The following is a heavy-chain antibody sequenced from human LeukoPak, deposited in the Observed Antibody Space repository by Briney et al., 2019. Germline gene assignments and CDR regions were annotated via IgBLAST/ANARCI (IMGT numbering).Heavy chain of an antibody. CDR1: GGSFSGYY. CDR3: ASSGDGRENGFDY. V-gene: IGHV4-59*01. J-gene: IGHJ4*02. CDR2: IYYSGST. Sequence: PSETLSLTCAVYGGSFSGYYWSWIRQPPGKGLEWIGYIYYSGSTNYNPSLKSRVTISVDTSKNQFSLKLSSVTAADTAVYYCASSGDGRENGFDYWGQGTLVTVSS. D-gene: IGHD2-21*02.